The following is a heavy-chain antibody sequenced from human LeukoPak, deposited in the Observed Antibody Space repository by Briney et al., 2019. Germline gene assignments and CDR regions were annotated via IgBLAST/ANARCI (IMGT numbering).Heavy chain of an antibody. CDR3: VTYYFDSSGPKKNY. Sequence: SETLSLTCTVYGGSFSGYYWSWIRQPPGKGLEWIGEINHSGSTNYNPSLKSRVTISVDTSKKQFSLKLSSVTAADTAVYYCVTYYFDSSGPKKNYWGQGTLVTVSS. CDR1: GGSFSGYY. J-gene: IGHJ4*02. D-gene: IGHD3-22*01. V-gene: IGHV4-34*01. CDR2: INHSGST.